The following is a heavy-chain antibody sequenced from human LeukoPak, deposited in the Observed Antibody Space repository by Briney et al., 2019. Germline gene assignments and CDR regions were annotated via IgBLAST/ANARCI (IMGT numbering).Heavy chain of an antibody. CDR1: GFTFSSYG. J-gene: IGHJ4*02. CDR2: IWYDGSNK. Sequence: SGGSLRLSCAASGFTFSSYGMHWVRQAPGKGLEWVAVIWYDGSNKYYADSVKGRFSISRDNSKNTLSLQMNSLRAEDTAVYYCARGDCSSSSCPLSYWGQGTLVTVSS. CDR3: ARGDCSSSSCPLSY. V-gene: IGHV3-33*08. D-gene: IGHD2-2*01.